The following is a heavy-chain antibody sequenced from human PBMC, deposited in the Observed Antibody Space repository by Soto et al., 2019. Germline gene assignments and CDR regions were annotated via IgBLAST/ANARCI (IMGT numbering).Heavy chain of an antibody. Sequence: EVQLVESGGGLVQPGRSLRLSCAASGFTCDDYAMHWVRQAPGKGLEWVSGISWNSGSIGYADSVKGRFTNSRDNAKNSLYLQMNSVRADVTALYYGARGVGYSSSWTVPQTWGQSSKVAVSS. CDR1: GFTCDDYA. CDR2: ISWNSGSI. J-gene: IGHJ1*01. V-gene: IGHV3-9*01. CDR3: ARGVGYSSSWTVPQT. D-gene: IGHD6-13*01.